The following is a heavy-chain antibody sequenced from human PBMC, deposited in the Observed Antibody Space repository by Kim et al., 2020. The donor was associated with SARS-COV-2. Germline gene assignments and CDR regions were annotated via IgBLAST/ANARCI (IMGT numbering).Heavy chain of an antibody. J-gene: IGHJ4*02. Sequence: YYADSVKGRFTISRDNSKNTLYLQMNSLRAEDTAVYYCAKDRGVGTYFDYWGQRTLVTVPS. CDR3: AKDRGVGTYFDY. V-gene: IGHV3-30*02. D-gene: IGHD3-10*01.